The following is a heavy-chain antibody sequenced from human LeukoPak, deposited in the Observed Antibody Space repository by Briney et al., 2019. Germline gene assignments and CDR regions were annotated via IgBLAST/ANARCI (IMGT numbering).Heavy chain of an antibody. J-gene: IGHJ4*02. D-gene: IGHD6-13*01. CDR1: GFTFSSYA. V-gene: IGHV3-64*01. CDR3: ATSIAGTPPYYFDY. Sequence: PAGSLRLSCAASGFTFSSYAMHWVRQAPGKGLEYVSAISSNGGSTYYANSVKGRFTISRDNSKNTLYLQMGSLRAEDMAVYYCATSIAGTPPYYFDYWGQGTLVTVSS. CDR2: ISSNGGST.